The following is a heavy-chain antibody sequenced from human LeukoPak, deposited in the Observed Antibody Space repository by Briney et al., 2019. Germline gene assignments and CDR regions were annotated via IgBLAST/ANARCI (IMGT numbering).Heavy chain of an antibody. CDR2: VSSSSSYI. Sequence: GGSLRLSCAASGFTFSSYSMNWVRQAPGKGLEWVSSVSSSSSYIYYADSVKGRFTISRENAKNSLYLQMNSLRAEDTAVYYCARGPPDYGGNYRGSDYWGQGTLVTVSS. CDR3: ARGPPDYGGNYRGSDY. CDR1: GFTFSSYS. D-gene: IGHD4-23*01. V-gene: IGHV3-21*01. J-gene: IGHJ4*02.